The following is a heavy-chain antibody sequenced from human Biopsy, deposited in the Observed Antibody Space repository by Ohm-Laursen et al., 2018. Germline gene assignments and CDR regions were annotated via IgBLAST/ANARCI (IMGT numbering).Heavy chain of an antibody. J-gene: IGHJ4*02. CDR1: GFSFDNYA. D-gene: IGHD2-2*02. CDR2: ISGSGGST. CDR3: AKGGYCTTTSCYMDVDC. V-gene: IGHV3-23*01. Sequence: GSLRLSCAASGFSFDNYAMNWVRQAPGKGLGWVSTISGSGGSTYYADSVKGRFTISRDASKNTLYLLMNSLRAEDTAMYYCAKGGYCTTTSCYMDVDCWGQGTLVTVSS.